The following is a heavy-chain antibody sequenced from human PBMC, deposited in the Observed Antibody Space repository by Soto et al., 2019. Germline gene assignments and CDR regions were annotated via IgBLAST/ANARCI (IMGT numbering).Heavy chain of an antibody. Sequence: QVLLVQSGGEVKKPGASVKVSCKASGFTFSNYGITWVRRAPGQGLEWLGWISAYNGNTNYAQKLQGRVTMTTDTSTSTVYMELRSLRSDDTAVYYCASRSGQLPYYFDHWGQGTLVTVSS. CDR3: ASRSGQLPYYFDH. D-gene: IGHD5-18*01. V-gene: IGHV1-18*01. CDR2: ISAYNGNT. CDR1: GFTFSNYG. J-gene: IGHJ4*02.